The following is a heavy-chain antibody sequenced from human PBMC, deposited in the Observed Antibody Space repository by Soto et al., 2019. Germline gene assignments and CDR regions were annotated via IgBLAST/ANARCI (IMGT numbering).Heavy chain of an antibody. Sequence: PGGSLRLSCAASGFTFSSYEMNWVRQAPGKGLEWVSYISSSGSTIYYADSVKGRFTISRDNAKNSLYLQMNSLRAEDTAVYYCARDGNRPLYYYYYYGMDVWGQGTTVTVSS. D-gene: IGHD1-1*01. V-gene: IGHV3-48*03. J-gene: IGHJ6*02. CDR1: GFTFSSYE. CDR3: ARDGNRPLYYYYYYGMDV. CDR2: ISSSGSTI.